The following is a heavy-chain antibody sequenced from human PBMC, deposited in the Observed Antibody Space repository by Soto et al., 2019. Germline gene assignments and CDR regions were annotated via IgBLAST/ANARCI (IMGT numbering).Heavy chain of an antibody. J-gene: IGHJ4*02. V-gene: IGHV3-30*18. CDR1: GFTFSSYG. Sequence: QVQLVESGGGVVQPGRSLRLSCAASGFTFSSYGMHWVRQAPGKGLEWVAVISYDGSNKYYADSVKGRFTISRDNSKNTLYLQINSLRAEDTAVYYCAKESVVVITDYWGQGTLVTVSS. CDR3: AKESVVVITDY. CDR2: ISYDGSNK. D-gene: IGHD3-22*01.